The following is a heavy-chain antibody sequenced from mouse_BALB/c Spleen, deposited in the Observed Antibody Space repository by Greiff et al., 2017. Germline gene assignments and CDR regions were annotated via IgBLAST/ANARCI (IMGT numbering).Heavy chain of an antibody. CDR3: ARGGRLRAMDY. CDR2: INPSNGRT. D-gene: IGHD1-2*01. Sequence: VQLQQPGAELVKPGASVKLSCKASGYTFTSYWMHWVKQRPGQGLEWIGEINPSNGRTNYNEKFKSKATLTVDKSSSTAYMQLSSLTSEDSAVYYCARGGRLRAMDYWGQGTSVTVSS. V-gene: IGHV1S81*02. J-gene: IGHJ4*01. CDR1: GYTFTSYW.